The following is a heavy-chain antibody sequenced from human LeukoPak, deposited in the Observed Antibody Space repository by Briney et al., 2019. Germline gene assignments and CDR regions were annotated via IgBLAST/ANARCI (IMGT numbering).Heavy chain of an antibody. Sequence: ASVKVSCKASGYTFTGYYMHWVRQAPGQGLEWMGWINPNSGGTNYAQKFQGRVTMTRDTSISTAYMELSRLRSDDTAVYYCARGRIAVAGTGRDWFDPWGQGTLVTVSS. CDR2: INPNSGGT. V-gene: IGHV1-2*02. CDR3: ARGRIAVAGTGRDWFDP. J-gene: IGHJ5*02. CDR1: GYTFTGYY. D-gene: IGHD6-19*01.